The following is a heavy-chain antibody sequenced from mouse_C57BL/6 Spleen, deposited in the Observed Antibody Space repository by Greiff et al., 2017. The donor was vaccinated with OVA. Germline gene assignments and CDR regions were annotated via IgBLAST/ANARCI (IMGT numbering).Heavy chain of an antibody. V-gene: IGHV1-4*01. CDR1: GYTFTSYT. Sequence: VKLMESGAELARPGASVKMSCKASGYTFTSYTMHWVKQRPGQGLEWIGYINPSSGYTKYNQKFKDKATLTADKSSSTAYMQLSSLTSEDSAVYYCAITLTRAMDYWGQGTSVTVSS. CDR3: AITLTRAMDY. J-gene: IGHJ4*01. D-gene: IGHD2-12*01. CDR2: INPSSGYT.